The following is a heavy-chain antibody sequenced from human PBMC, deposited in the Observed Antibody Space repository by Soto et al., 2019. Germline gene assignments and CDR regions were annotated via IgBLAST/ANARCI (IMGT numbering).Heavy chain of an antibody. CDR2: IKSKAAGGTT. CDR3: ITDLPGGHSDYFDY. J-gene: IGHJ4*02. D-gene: IGHD5-12*01. Sequence: EVQQVESGGGLVKPGGSLRLSCAASGFTFSNAWMNWVRQAPGKGLEWVARIKSKAAGGTTDYAAPVKGRFTISRDDSTNTLYLQMNSLKTEDTALYSFITDLPGGHSDYFDYWGQGTLVTVSS. V-gene: IGHV3-15*01. CDR1: GFTFSNAW.